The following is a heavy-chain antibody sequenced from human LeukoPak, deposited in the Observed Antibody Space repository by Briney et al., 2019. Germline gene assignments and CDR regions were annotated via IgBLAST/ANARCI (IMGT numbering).Heavy chain of an antibody. D-gene: IGHD6-19*01. CDR2: IYYSGST. J-gene: IGHJ4*02. CDR1: GGSISSSSYY. Sequence: PSETLSLTCTVSGGSISSSSYYWGWIRQPPGKGLEWIGCIYYSGSTYYNPSLKSRVTISVDTSKNQFSLKLSSVTAADTAVYYCARLTPGAVAGKGTDYWGQGTLVTVSS. V-gene: IGHV4-39*01. CDR3: ARLTPGAVAGKGTDY.